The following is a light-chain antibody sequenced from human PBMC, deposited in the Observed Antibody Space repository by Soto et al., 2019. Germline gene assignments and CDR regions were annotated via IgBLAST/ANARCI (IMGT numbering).Light chain of an antibody. V-gene: IGLV2-14*01. J-gene: IGLJ3*02. CDR2: EVS. Sequence: QSALTQPASVSGSPGQSITISCTGTSSDVGVYNYVSWYQQHPGKAPKLMIYEVSNRPSGVSNRFSGSKYGNTASLTISGLQAEDEADYYCSSYTSSSTLVFGGGTKLTVL. CDR1: SSDVGVYNY. CDR3: SSYTSSSTLV.